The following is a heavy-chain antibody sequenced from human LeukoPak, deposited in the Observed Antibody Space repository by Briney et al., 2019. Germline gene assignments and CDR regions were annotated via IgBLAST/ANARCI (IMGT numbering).Heavy chain of an antibody. V-gene: IGHV3-48*01. CDR3: AKASITAAGHDCYFDY. D-gene: IGHD6-13*01. CDR2: ISSSSSTI. J-gene: IGHJ4*02. CDR1: GFTFSIYS. Sequence: RGSLRLSCAASGFTFSIYSMNWVRQAPGKGLEWVSYISSSSSTIYYADSVKGRFTISRDNSKNTLYLQMNSLRAEDTAVYYYAKASITAAGHDCYFDYWGQGTLVTVSS.